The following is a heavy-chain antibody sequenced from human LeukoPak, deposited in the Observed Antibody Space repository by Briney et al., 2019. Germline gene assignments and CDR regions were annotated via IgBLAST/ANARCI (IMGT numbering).Heavy chain of an antibody. CDR2: FDPEDGET. Sequence: ASVKVSCKVSGYTLTELSMHWVRQAPGKGLEWMGGFDPEDGETIYAQKFQGRVTLTADESTNTAYMELTSLRSEDTAVYYCARGPIRGAGSYFTNWFDPWGQGTLVTVSS. D-gene: IGHD3-10*01. V-gene: IGHV1-24*01. J-gene: IGHJ5*02. CDR3: ARGPIRGAGSYFTNWFDP. CDR1: GYTLTELS.